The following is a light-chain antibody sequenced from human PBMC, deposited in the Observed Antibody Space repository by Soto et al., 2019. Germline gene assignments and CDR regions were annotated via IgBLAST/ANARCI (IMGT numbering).Light chain of an antibody. V-gene: IGKV1-5*03. Sequence: DIQMTQSPSTLSASVGETVTITCRASQSISNWLAWYQQKPGQAPKLLIHKASTLESGVPSRFSGSGSGTEFTLTISRLQPDDFATFCCQQYDRLPYTFGQGTQLEIK. CDR3: QQYDRLPYT. CDR1: QSISNW. CDR2: KAS. J-gene: IGKJ2*01.